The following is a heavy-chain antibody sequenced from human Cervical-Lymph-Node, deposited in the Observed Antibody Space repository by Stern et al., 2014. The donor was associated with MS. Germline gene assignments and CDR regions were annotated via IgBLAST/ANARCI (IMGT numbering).Heavy chain of an antibody. CDR1: GDTFSSYA. Sequence: QVQLVESGAAVKKPGSSVKVSCKASGDTFSSYALRWVRQAPGQGLEWMGEIIPIFRTTKYEQNVQGRLTITADDSSRTAYRELTSLRSEDTAVYYCVRTDGDYDPVDSWGQGTRVTVSS. J-gene: IGHJ4*02. CDR3: VRTDGDYDPVDS. CDR2: IIPIFRTT. D-gene: IGHD4-17*01. V-gene: IGHV1-69*01.